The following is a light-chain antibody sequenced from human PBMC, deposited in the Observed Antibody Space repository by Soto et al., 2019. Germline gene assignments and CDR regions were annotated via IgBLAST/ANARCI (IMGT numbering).Light chain of an antibody. J-gene: IGKJ2*01. CDR2: GAS. CDR3: QQFGSSSYT. Sequence: EIVLTQSPGTLSLSPGERATLSCGASQSVSRNFLAWYQQKPGQAPRLLIYGASNRATGIPDRFSGSGSGTDFTLTISRLEPEDFAVYYWQQFGSSSYTFGQGTKLDIK. CDR1: QSVSRNF. V-gene: IGKV3-20*01.